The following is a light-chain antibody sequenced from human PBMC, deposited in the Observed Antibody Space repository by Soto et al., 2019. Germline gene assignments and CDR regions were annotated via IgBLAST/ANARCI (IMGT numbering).Light chain of an antibody. CDR3: QQYNRH. V-gene: IGKV1-5*03. J-gene: IGKJ1*01. CDR2: KAS. CDR1: QSISDS. Sequence: DIQMTQSPSTLSASVGDRVTITCRASQSISDSLAWNQQKPGKAPKLLIFKASNLESGVPSRFSGSGSGTEFTLTTSSLQPDDFATYYCQQYNRHFGQGNKVEIK.